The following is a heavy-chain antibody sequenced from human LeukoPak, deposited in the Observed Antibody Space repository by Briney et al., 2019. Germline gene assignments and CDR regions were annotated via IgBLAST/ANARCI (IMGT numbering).Heavy chain of an antibody. V-gene: IGHV3-15*01. Sequence: GGSLRLSCAGSGFTFSNAWMNWVRQAPGKGLEWVGRIKSKPDGGTTTYAAPVKGRFTISRDDSRNTVFLQMNSLKAEDTAVYYCSTGGYYFDYWGQGTLVTVSS. CDR2: IKSKPDGGTT. CDR3: STGGYYFDY. J-gene: IGHJ4*02. CDR1: GFTFSNAW.